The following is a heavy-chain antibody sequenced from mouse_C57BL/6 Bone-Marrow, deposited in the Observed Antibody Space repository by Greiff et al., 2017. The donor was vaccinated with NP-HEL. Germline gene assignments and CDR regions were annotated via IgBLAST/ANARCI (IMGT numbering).Heavy chain of an antibody. J-gene: IGHJ4*01. CDR3: ARHNGSSYAMDY. Sequence: EVKLEESGGDLVKPGGSLKLSCAASGFTFSSYGMSWVRQTPDKRLEWVATISSGGSYTYYPDSVKGRFTISRDNAKNTLYLQMSSLKSEDTAMYYCARHNGSSYAMDYWGQGTSVTVSS. CDR2: ISSGGSYT. D-gene: IGHD1-1*01. CDR1: GFTFSSYG. V-gene: IGHV5-6*02.